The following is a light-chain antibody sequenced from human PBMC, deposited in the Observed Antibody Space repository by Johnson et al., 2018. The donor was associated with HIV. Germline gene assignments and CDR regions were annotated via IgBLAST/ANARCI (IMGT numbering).Light chain of an antibody. CDR3: GNWDSSLSAGGV. V-gene: IGLV1-51*02. CDR1: SSDMGHYA. J-gene: IGLJ1*01. Sequence: QSVLTQPPSVSAAPGQKVTISCSGSSSDMGHYAVSWYQELPGTAPKLLIYENNKRPSGIPDRFSGSKSGTSATLGIPGLQTGDEADYYCGNWDSSLSAGGVFGTGTKVTVL. CDR2: ENN.